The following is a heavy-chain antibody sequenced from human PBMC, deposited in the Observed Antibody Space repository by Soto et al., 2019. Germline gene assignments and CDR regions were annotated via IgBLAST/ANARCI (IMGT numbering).Heavy chain of an antibody. CDR1: GRSIREINSY. J-gene: IGHJ5*02. V-gene: IGHV4-39*01. CDR2: IHHTGST. D-gene: IGHD5-12*01. Sequence: QLQLQESGPGLVKPSETLSLTCSVSGRSIREINSYWGWIRQTPGEGLEWIGTIHHTGSTYYNPSLKSRVIISLDTSKNQFSLKLSSVTAADTALYYCARPEGGYGSGYSWFDPWGQGTRVTVSS. CDR3: ARPEGGYGSGYSWFDP.